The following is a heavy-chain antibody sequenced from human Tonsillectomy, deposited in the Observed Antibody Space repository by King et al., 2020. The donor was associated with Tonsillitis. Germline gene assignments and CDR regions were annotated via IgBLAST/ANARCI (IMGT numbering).Heavy chain of an antibody. CDR3: ARLPTGGWPFDP. CDR2: IHYSGSN. CDR1: GDSISSYY. V-gene: IGHV4-59*08. J-gene: IGHJ5*02. Sequence: LQLQESGPGMVKPSETLSLTCTVSGDSISSYYWSWIRQPPGKRLDGIGYIHYSGSNKYNPSLKSPFTISLETSPNQFSLKLTSVTAADTAVYYCARLPTGGWPFDPWGQGTLVTVSS. D-gene: IGHD7-27*01.